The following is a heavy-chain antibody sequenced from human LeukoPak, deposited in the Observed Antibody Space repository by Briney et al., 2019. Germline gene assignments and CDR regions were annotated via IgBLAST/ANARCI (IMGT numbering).Heavy chain of an antibody. V-gene: IGHV3-74*01. CDR1: GFTFSVYG. Sequence: GGSLRLSCEASGFTFSVYGMHWVRQAPGKGLVWVSRIDNDVTTTSYADSVRGRFTISRDNAKSTLYLQMNSLRAEDTAVYYCAREYWGSSFDYWGQGTLVSVSS. J-gene: IGHJ4*02. CDR3: AREYWGSSFDY. D-gene: IGHD2-15*01. CDR2: IDNDVTTT.